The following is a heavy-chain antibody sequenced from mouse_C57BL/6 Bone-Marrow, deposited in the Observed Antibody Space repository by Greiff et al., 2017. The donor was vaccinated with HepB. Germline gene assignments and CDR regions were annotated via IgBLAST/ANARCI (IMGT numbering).Heavy chain of an antibody. CDR2: ISDGGSYT. J-gene: IGHJ4*01. CDR1: GFTFSSYA. CDR3: ARDYYYGSTYYYAMDY. V-gene: IGHV5-4*01. D-gene: IGHD1-1*01. Sequence: EVQLQESGGGLVKPGGSLKLSCAASGFTFSSYAMSWVRQTPEKRLEWVATISDGGSYTYYPDNVKGRFTISRDNAKNNLYLQMSQLKSEDTAMYYCARDYYYGSTYYYAMDYWGQGTSVTVSS.